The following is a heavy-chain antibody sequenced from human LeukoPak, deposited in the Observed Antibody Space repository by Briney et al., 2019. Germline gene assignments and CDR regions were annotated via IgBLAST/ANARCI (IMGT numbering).Heavy chain of an antibody. Sequence: SETLSLTCTVFGGSISSYYWSWIRQPPGKRLEWIGYIYYSGSTNYNPSLKSRVTISVDTSKNQFSLKLSSVTAADTAVYYCARGSGGARLQLWLDVWGRGTTVTVSS. CDR2: IYYSGST. J-gene: IGHJ6*02. CDR3: ARGSGGARLQLWLDV. CDR1: GGSISSYY. V-gene: IGHV4-59*01. D-gene: IGHD3-10*01.